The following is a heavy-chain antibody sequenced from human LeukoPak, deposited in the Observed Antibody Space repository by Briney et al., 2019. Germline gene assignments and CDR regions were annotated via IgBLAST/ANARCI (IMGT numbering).Heavy chain of an antibody. J-gene: IGHJ4*01. CDR1: GYTFSNYG. CDR3: ARDNDKVVDH. V-gene: IGHV1-18*01. D-gene: IGHD1-1*01. CDR2: ITAYNGNR. Sequence: ASVKVSCKTPGYTFSNYGISWVRQAPGQGLEWMGWITAYNGNRLYAQRFQGRITLTTDTSTSTSYMELRSPEYDDTAIYYCARDNDKVVDHWGQGTLVTVSS.